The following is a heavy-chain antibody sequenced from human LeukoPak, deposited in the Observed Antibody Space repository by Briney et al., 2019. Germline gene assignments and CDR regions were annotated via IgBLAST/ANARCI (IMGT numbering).Heavy chain of an antibody. CDR3: ARRGYSNYYFDY. CDR1: GYTFTGYY. Sequence: GASVKVSCXASGYTFTGYYMHWVRQAPGQGLEWMGRINPDSGGTNYAQKFQGRVTMTRDTSIGTAYMELSRLRSDDTAVYYCARRGYSNYYFDYWGQGTLVTVSS. J-gene: IGHJ4*02. V-gene: IGHV1-2*06. CDR2: INPDSGGT. D-gene: IGHD4-11*01.